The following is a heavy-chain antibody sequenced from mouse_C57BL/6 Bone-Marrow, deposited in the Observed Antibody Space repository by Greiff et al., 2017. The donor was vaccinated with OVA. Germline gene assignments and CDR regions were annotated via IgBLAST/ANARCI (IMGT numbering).Heavy chain of an antibody. J-gene: IGHJ3*01. D-gene: IGHD3-2*01. Sequence: EVQLQESGPVLVKPGASVKMSCKASGYTFTDYYMNWVKQSHGKSLEWIGVINPYNGGTSYNQQFKGKATLTVDKSSSTAYMELNSLTSEDAAVYYCARKEDSAVAYWGQGTLVTVSA. CDR2: INPYNGGT. CDR3: ARKEDSAVAY. CDR1: GYTFTDYY. V-gene: IGHV1-19*01.